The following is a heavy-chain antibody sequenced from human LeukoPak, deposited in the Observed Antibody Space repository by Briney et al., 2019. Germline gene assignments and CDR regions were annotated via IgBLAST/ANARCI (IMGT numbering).Heavy chain of an antibody. CDR2: ISYDGSNK. Sequence: PGGSLRLSCAASGFTFSSYGMHWVRQAPGKGLEWVAVISYDGSNKYYADSVKGRFTISRDNSKNTLYLQMNSLRAEDTAVYYCAKGRGIAAAGRSRMLYYFDYWGQGTLVTVSS. CDR3: AKGRGIAAAGRSRMLYYFDY. J-gene: IGHJ4*02. V-gene: IGHV3-30*18. CDR1: GFTFSSYG. D-gene: IGHD6-13*01.